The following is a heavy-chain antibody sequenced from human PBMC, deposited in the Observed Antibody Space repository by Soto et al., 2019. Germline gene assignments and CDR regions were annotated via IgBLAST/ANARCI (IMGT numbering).Heavy chain of an antibody. CDR3: ARGSGVLATPRDM. CDR1: GYSFTSYD. Sequence: QVQLVQSGAAVKRPGASVKVSCKASGYSFTSYDIKWVRQAPGQGLEWMGWMNPHSGDTGVAQKFQGRLIMTRDTSTNTAYMELGSLRSEDSAVYYCARGSGVLATPRDMWGQVAQVTVAS. CDR2: MNPHSGDT. D-gene: IGHD5-12*01. J-gene: IGHJ4*02. V-gene: IGHV1-8*01.